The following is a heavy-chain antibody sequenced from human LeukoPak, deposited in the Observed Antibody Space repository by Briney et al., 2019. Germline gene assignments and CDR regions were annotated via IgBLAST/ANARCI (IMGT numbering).Heavy chain of an antibody. V-gene: IGHV4-34*01. CDR1: GGSFSGYY. D-gene: IGHD6-13*01. J-gene: IGHJ5*02. Sequence: SETLSLTCAVYGGSFSGYYWSWIRQPPGKGLEWIGEINHSGSTNYNPSLKSRVTISVDTSKNQFSLKLSSVTAADTAVYYCARRPYSSSWYAGNWFDPWGQGTLVTVSS. CDR2: INHSGST. CDR3: ARRPYSSSWYAGNWFDP.